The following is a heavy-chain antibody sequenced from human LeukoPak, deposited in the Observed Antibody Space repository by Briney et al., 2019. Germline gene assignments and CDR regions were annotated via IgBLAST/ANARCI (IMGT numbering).Heavy chain of an antibody. D-gene: IGHD3-10*01. CDR3: AKSRGLSGSGRLGVDV. J-gene: IGHJ6*02. CDR1: GFTFSTYV. CDR2: ISGSGDST. Sequence: GGSLRLSCAASGFTFSTYVMSWVRQAPGKGLEWVSGISGSGDSTYYAESVKGHFTISRDNSNNTLYLQMNSLRAEDTALYYCAKSRGLSGSGRLGVDVWGQGTTVTVSS. V-gene: IGHV3-23*01.